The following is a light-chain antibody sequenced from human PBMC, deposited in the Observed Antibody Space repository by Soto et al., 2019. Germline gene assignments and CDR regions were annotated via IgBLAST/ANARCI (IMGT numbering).Light chain of an antibody. J-gene: IGKJ3*01. Sequence: DIQMTQSPSSLSASVGDRVTITCRASQGISKYLAWYQQKPGKVPKLLIYAASTLQSGVPSRFSGSGSGTDFTLTISSLQPEDVATYYCQKYNSAPQVFGPGTKVDIK. CDR1: QGISKY. V-gene: IGKV1-27*01. CDR2: AAS. CDR3: QKYNSAPQV.